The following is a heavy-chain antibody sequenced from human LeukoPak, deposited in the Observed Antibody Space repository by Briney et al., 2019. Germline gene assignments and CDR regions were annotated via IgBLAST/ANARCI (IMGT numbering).Heavy chain of an antibody. J-gene: IGHJ3*02. Sequence: ASVTVSCKASGYTFTGYYMHWVRQAPGPGLEWMGRIHPNSGGTNYAQKFQGRVTMTRDTSISTAYMELSRLRSDDTAVYYCARGPRLDSSGWYYGAFDIWGQGTMVTVSS. CDR1: GYTFTGYY. CDR2: IHPNSGGT. CDR3: ARGPRLDSSGWYYGAFDI. V-gene: IGHV1-2*06. D-gene: IGHD6-19*01.